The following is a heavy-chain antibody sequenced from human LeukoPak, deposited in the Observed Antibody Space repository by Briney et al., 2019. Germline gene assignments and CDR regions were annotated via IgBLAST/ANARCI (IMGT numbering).Heavy chain of an antibody. D-gene: IGHD3-16*01. CDR1: GGSISSYY. CDR3: ARDLGNYYYYYMDV. V-gene: IGHV4-59*12. CDR2: ISYSGST. J-gene: IGHJ6*03. Sequence: SETLSLTCTVSGGSISSYYWSWIRQPPGKGLEWIGYISYSGSTNYNPSLKSRVTISVDTSKNQFSLKLSSVTAADTAVYYCARDLGNYYYYYMDVWGKGTTVTVSS.